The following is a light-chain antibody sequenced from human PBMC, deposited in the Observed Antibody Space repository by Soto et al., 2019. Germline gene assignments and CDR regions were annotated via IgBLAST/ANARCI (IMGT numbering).Light chain of an antibody. CDR3: QQRYSAPWNT. V-gene: IGKV1-39*01. CDR2: AAS. Sequence: DIQMTNFPSTQSESRRDSVSLSCRAGHTISDYLNWYRHKPGPAPKLLIYAASAVQSGPPSRFSVSRSGTGFTITLSSLHPQSVDTDDCQQRYSAPWNTFGQGTRVEIK. J-gene: IGKJ5*01. CDR1: HTISDY.